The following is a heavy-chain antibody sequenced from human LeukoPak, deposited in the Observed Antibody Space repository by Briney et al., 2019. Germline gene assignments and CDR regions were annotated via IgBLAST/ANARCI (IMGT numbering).Heavy chain of an antibody. CDR1: GYTFTGYY. D-gene: IGHD3-10*01. CDR3: ARDVRYYYGSGSPNNWFDP. V-gene: IGHV1-2*02. CDR2: INPNSGGT. Sequence: ASVTVSFKASGYTFTGYYMHWVRQAPGQGREWMGWINPNSGGTNYAQKFQGRVTMTRDTSISTAYMELSRLRSDDTAVYYCARDVRYYYGSGSPNNWFDPWGQGTLVTVSS. J-gene: IGHJ5*02.